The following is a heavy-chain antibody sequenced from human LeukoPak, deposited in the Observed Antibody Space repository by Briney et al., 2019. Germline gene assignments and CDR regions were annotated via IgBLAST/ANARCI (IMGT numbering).Heavy chain of an antibody. V-gene: IGHV4-30-4*01. CDR1: GGSIRGDDYY. CDR2: ISYRGTT. J-gene: IGHJ4*02. D-gene: IGHD3-16*01. Sequence: PSETLSLTCTVSGGSIRGDDYYWTWIRQSPGKGLEWIGYISYRGTTHYNPSLKSRIMVSVDTSNNQFSLSLTSVTAADTAVYYCAREVGGALLHFDFWGQGILVTVSS. CDR3: AREVGGALLHFDF.